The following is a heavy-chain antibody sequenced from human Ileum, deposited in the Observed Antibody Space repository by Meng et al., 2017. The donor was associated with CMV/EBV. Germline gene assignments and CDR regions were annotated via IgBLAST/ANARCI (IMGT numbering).Heavy chain of an antibody. D-gene: IGHD5-18*01. CDR1: GGSVSSSNYY. J-gene: IGHJ6*02. CDR2: IFYSGST. Sequence: GSLRLSCTVSGGSVSSSNYYWSWIRQPPGQGREWIGYIFYSGSTKYNPSLESRVIILVDTSKNQFSLQLGSVTAADTAVYYCARVGGAYSYGRYPQYYGMDVWGQGTTVTVSS. CDR3: ARVGGAYSYGRYPQYYGMDV. V-gene: IGHV4-61*01.